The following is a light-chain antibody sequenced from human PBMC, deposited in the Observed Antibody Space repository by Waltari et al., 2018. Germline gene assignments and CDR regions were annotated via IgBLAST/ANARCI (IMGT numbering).Light chain of an antibody. CDR3: MQVQRTVWT. Sequence: DIVVTQSPLSLPVTPGEPASSSCRSSQSLLHNNGYNYFDWILQKTGKPPQLLIYLGSNRESGVPERFRGSGSGTDFTLQISRVEAEDVGVYYCMQVQRTVWTFGQGTKVEIK. J-gene: IGKJ1*01. V-gene: IGKV2-28*01. CDR1: QSLLHNNGYNY. CDR2: LGS.